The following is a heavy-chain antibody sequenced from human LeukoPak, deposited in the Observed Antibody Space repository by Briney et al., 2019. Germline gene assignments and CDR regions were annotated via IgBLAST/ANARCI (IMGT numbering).Heavy chain of an antibody. J-gene: IGHJ3*02. CDR2: IYYSGST. V-gene: IGHV4-39*01. CDR3: ARAVVTATPDAFDI. Sequence: SETLSLTCTVSGGSISSSSYYWGWIRQPPGKGLEWIGSIYYSGSTYYNPSLKSRVTIPVDTSKNQFSLKLSSVTAADTAVYYCARAVVTATPDAFDIWGQGTMVTVSS. D-gene: IGHD2-21*02. CDR1: GGSISSSSYY.